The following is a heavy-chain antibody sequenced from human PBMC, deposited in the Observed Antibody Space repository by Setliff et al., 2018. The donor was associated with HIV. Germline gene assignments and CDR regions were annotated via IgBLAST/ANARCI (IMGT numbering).Heavy chain of an antibody. CDR2: FIPLPRVA. Sequence: AASVKVSCKASGGTFSSYAISWVRQAPGQGLEWMGGFIPLPRVANYPQKFQGRVTITADESMSTAYMELSGLRSEDTAVYYCARAHLTGTTVGLADYWGQGTLVTVSS. V-gene: IGHV1-69*10. CDR1: GGTFSSYA. D-gene: IGHD1-7*01. J-gene: IGHJ4*02. CDR3: ARAHLTGTTVGLADY.